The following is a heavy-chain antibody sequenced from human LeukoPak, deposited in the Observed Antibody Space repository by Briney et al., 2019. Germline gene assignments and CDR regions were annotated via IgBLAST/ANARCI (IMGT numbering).Heavy chain of an antibody. CDR2: ISESGVST. V-gene: IGHV3-23*01. Sequence: GXXLRLSCAASGFTFSSYAMSWVRQAPGKGLEWVSAISESGVSTYYADSVKGRFTVSRDNSENTLYLQMNSLRDEDTGVYYCAKGIRRYPEPSSWSCFDYWGQGTLVTVSS. CDR3: AKGIRRYPEPSSWSCFDY. CDR1: GFTFSSYA. J-gene: IGHJ4*02. D-gene: IGHD6-13*01.